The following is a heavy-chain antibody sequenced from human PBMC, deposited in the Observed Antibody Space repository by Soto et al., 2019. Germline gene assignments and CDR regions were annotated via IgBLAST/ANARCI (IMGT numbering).Heavy chain of an antibody. V-gene: IGHV3-7*03. Sequence: GSLRLSCVGSGFTFSTYWMNGVRQAPGKGLEWVANINPDGNVGTYVDSVRGRFTTPRDNAKNSLYLQMNSLRADDTAVYFCAGWGGHDYNYWGQGIMVTVSS. CDR3: AGWGGHDYNY. D-gene: IGHD4-4*01. CDR1: GFTFSTYW. J-gene: IGHJ4*02. CDR2: INPDGNVG.